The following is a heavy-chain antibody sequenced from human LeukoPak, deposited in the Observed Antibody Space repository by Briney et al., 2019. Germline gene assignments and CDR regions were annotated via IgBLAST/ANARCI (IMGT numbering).Heavy chain of an antibody. CDR3: ARGGGYYFDY. D-gene: IGHD4-23*01. V-gene: IGHV3-53*01. CDR1: GLTVSSSY. CDR2: IYNDGST. Sequence: GGSLRLSCAASGLTVSSSYMSWVRQAPGKGLEWVSIIYNDGSTYYADSMKGRFTISRDNSKNTLYLQVNSLRAEDTAMYYCARGGGYYFDYWGQGTLVTVSS. J-gene: IGHJ4*02.